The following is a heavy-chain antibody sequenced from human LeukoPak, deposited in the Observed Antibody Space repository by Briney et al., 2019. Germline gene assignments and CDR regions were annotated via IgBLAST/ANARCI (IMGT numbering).Heavy chain of an antibody. Sequence: SVKVSCKASGGTFSSYAISWVRQAPGQGLEWMGRIIPIFGTANYAQKLQGRVTMTTDTSTSTAYMELRSLRSDDTAVYYCARDQGHSSGPWGQGTLVTVSS. CDR1: GGTFSSYA. CDR3: ARDQGHSSGP. J-gene: IGHJ5*02. CDR2: IIPIFGTA. D-gene: IGHD6-19*01. V-gene: IGHV1-69*05.